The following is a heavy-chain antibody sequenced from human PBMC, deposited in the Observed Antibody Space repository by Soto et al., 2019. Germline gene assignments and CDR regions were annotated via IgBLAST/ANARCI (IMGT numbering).Heavy chain of an antibody. J-gene: IGHJ4*02. CDR3: VRESGVAADC. CDR1: GLAFDSHW. CDR2: IKADGDAA. D-gene: IGHD6-19*01. V-gene: IGHV3-74*01. Sequence: ESGGVLVQPGGCLRLSCVGSGLAFDSHWMRWVRQAPGEGLVWVSRIKADGDAAAYVDSVKGRFTISRDNTKNTVYLQMNSLRAEDTAVYFCVRESGVAADCWGQGTLVTVSS.